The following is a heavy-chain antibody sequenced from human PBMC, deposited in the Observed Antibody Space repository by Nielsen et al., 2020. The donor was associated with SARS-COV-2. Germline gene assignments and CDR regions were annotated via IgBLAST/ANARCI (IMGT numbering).Heavy chain of an antibody. CDR2: IYTSGST. D-gene: IGHD2-2*01. CDR1: GGSISSGSYY. CDR3: ARPKRRGYYAKGGYFDY. J-gene: IGHJ4*02. V-gene: IGHV4-61*02. Sequence: SETLSLTCTVSGGSISSGSYYWSWIRQPAGKGLEWIGRIYTSGSTNYNPSLKSRVTISVDTSKNQFSLKLSSVTAADTAVYYCARPKRRGYYAKGGYFDYWGQGTLVTVSS.